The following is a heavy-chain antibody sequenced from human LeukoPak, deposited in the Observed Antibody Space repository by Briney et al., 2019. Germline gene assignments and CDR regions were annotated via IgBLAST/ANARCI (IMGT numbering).Heavy chain of an antibody. V-gene: IGHV4-31*03. D-gene: IGHD3-16*01. CDR1: GGSISSGGYY. J-gene: IGHJ5*02. Sequence: SRTLSLTCTVSGGSISSGGYYWSWIRQHPGKGLEWIGYIYYSGSTYYNPSLKSRVTISVDTSKNQFSLKLSSVTAADTAVYYCARVWAARNWFDPWGQGTLVTVSS. CDR3: ARVWAARNWFDP. CDR2: IYYSGST.